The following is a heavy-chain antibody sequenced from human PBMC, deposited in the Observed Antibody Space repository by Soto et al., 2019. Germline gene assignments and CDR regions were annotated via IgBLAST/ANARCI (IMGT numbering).Heavy chain of an antibody. CDR1: GGSISSYY. CDR3: ARDRVYYGSGSYYNYYYGMDV. Sequence: PSETLSLTCTVSGGSISSYYWSWIRQPPGKGLEWIGYIYYSGSTYYNPSLKSRVTISVDTSKNQFSLKLSSVTAADTAVYYCARDRVYYGSGSYYNYYYGMDVWGQGTTVTVSS. V-gene: IGHV4-59*01. D-gene: IGHD3-10*01. J-gene: IGHJ6*02. CDR2: IYYSGST.